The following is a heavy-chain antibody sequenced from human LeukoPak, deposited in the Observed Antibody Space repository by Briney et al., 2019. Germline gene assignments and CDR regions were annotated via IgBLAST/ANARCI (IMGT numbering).Heavy chain of an antibody. CDR2: MNIDGSEK. CDR1: GFTFSSYA. D-gene: IGHD1-26*01. J-gene: IGHJ4*02. Sequence: GGSLRLSCAASGFTFSSYAMSWVRQAPGKRLEWVANMNIDGSEKYYADSVKGRFSISRDNARNSVYLQMASLRVEDTAVYYCARDPVEWELLLDYWGQGTLVTVSS. CDR3: ARDPVEWELLLDY. V-gene: IGHV3-7*01.